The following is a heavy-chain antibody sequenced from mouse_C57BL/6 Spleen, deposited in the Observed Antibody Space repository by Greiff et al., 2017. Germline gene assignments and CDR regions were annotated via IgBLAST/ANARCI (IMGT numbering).Heavy chain of an antibody. CDR1: GFSLSTFGMG. D-gene: IGHD1-1*01. CDR2: IWWDDDK. V-gene: IGHV8-8*01. J-gene: IGHJ4*01. CDR3: ARRRGLYYGPDY. Sequence: QVTLKVSGPGILQPSPTLSLTCSFSGFSLSTFGMGVGWIRQPSGKGLEWLAHIWWDDDKYYNPALKSRLTISKDTSKNQVFLKIDNVDTSDTATDSCARRRGLYYGPDYWGQGTSVTVSS.